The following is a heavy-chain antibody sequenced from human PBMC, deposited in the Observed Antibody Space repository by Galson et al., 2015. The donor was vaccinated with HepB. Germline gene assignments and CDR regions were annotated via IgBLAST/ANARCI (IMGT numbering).Heavy chain of an antibody. CDR3: ARDWPPDYDILTGYHKPRWFDP. D-gene: IGHD3-9*01. Sequence: SVKVSCKASGGTFSIYAISWVRQAPGQGLEWMGGIIPIFGTANYAQQFQGRVTITADESTSTAYMELSSLRSEDTAVYYCARDWPPDYDILTGYHKPRWFDPWGQGTLVTVSS. CDR1: GGTFSIYA. J-gene: IGHJ5*02. CDR2: IIPIFGTA. V-gene: IGHV1-69*13.